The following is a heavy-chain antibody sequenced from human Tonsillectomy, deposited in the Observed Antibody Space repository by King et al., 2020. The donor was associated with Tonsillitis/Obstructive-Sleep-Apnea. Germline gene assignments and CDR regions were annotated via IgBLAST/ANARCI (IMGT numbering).Heavy chain of an antibody. CDR2: IWYDGSNK. V-gene: IGHV3-33*01. J-gene: IGHJ6*02. D-gene: IGHD3-3*01. CDR1: GFTFSSYG. Sequence: VQLVESGGGVVQPGRSLRLSCAASGFTFSSYGMHWVRQAPGKGLEWVAVIWYDGSNKYYADSVKGRFTISRDNSKNTLYLQMNSLRAEDTAVYYCARDRGCYDLWSVCGYYYYYYGMDVWGQGTTVTVSS. CDR3: ARDRGCYDLWSVCGYYYYYYGMDV.